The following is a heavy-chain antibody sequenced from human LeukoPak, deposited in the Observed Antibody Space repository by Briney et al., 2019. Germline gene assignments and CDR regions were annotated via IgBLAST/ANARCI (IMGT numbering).Heavy chain of an antibody. CDR2: ISGSGGST. V-gene: IGHV3-23*01. D-gene: IGHD5-18*01. CDR3: ARGSDTKSHSFDY. CDR1: GGSISSSSYY. J-gene: IGHJ4*02. Sequence: ETLSLTCTVSGGSISSSSYYWGWIRQPPGKGLEWVSAISGSGGSTYYADSVKGRFTISRDNSKNTLYLQMNSLRAEDTAVYYCARGSDTKSHSFDYWGQGTLVTVSS.